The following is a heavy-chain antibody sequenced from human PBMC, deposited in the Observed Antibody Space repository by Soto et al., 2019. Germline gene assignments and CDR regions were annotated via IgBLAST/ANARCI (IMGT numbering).Heavy chain of an antibody. CDR1: GFAFSNYW. CDR3: ARFRVDGDSVP. J-gene: IGHJ5*02. Sequence: EVQLVESGGGLVQPGGSLGLSCAASGFAFSNYWMHWVRQAPGKGLVWVSRINSDGSSTSYADSVRGRFTISRDNAENALYLQMNSLRAEDTAVYYCARFRVDGDSVPWGQGTLVTVSS. CDR2: INSDGSST. D-gene: IGHD4-17*01. V-gene: IGHV3-74*01.